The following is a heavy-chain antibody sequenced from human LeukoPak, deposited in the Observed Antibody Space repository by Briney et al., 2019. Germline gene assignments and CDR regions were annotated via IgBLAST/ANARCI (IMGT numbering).Heavy chain of an antibody. CDR3: ARGSDYSKPSRSFDY. V-gene: IGHV4-38-2*02. Sequence: SETLSLTCTVSGYSISSGYYWGWIRQPPGKGLEWIGSIYHSGSTYYNPSLKSRVTISVDRSKNQFSLKLSSVTAADTAVYYCARGSDYSKPSRSFDYWGQGTLVTVSS. D-gene: IGHD4-11*01. CDR1: GYSISSGYY. J-gene: IGHJ4*02. CDR2: IYHSGST.